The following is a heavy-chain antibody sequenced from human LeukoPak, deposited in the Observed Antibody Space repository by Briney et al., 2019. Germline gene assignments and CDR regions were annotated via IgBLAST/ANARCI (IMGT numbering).Heavy chain of an antibody. V-gene: IGHV5-51*01. CDR1: GYSFTSYW. D-gene: IGHD3-22*01. CDR2: IYPGDSDT. CDR3: ARGGGYDSTPRDAFDI. Sequence: GESLKISCKGSGYSFTSYWIGWVRQMPGKGLEWMGIIYPGDSDTRYSPSFQGQVTISADKSISTAYLQWSSLKASDTAMYYCARGGGYDSTPRDAFDIWGQGTMVTVSS. J-gene: IGHJ3*02.